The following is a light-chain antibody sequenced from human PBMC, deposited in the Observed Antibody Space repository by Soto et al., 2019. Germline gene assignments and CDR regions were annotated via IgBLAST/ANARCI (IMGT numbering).Light chain of an antibody. CDR2: RNN. J-gene: IGLJ3*02. Sequence: QSVLIQPPSASGTPGQRGTISCSGSSSNIGSNYVYWFQQLPGAAPKLLIYRNNQRPSGVPDRFSGSNSGTSASLASSGLRSEDEADFYCATCEDNLAARVVGGMTKLTVL. CDR3: ATCEDNLAARV. V-gene: IGLV1-47*01. CDR1: SSNIGSNY.